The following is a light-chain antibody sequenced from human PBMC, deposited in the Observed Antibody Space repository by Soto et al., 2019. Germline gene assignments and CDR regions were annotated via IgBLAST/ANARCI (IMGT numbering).Light chain of an antibody. J-gene: IGKJ1*01. V-gene: IGKV3-11*01. CDR1: QIISSF. Sequence: EILVAQSPATLSGSAGGRGTLSCRASQIISSFLAWYQQKPGQAPKLLIYDASHWATGVPARFSGSGSGTDFTLTISSLQPEDFAIYYCQQRGNRPKTFGQGTKVDIK. CDR3: QQRGNRPKT. CDR2: DAS.